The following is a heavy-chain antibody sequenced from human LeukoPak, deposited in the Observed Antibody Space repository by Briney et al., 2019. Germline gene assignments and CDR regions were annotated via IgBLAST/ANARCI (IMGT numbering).Heavy chain of an antibody. CDR1: GGSISSYY. CDR3: ARGTVATIFY. D-gene: IGHD5-12*01. CDR2: IYYSGST. J-gene: IGHJ4*02. V-gene: IGHV4-59*01. Sequence: PSETLSLTCTVSGGSISSYYWSCIRQPPGKGLEWIGYIYYSGSTNYNPSLKSRVTISLDTSKNQFSLKLSSVTAADTAVYYCARGTVATIFYWGQGTLVTVSS.